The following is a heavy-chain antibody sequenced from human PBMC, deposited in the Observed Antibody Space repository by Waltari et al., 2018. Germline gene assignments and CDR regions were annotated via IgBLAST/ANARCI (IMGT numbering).Heavy chain of an antibody. CDR1: GGSFRGYY. D-gene: IGHD3-16*01. J-gene: IGHJ4*02. Sequence: QVQLQQWGAGLLKPSETLSLTCAVYGGSFRGYYWSWIRQPPGKELEWIGEINHSGSTNYNPSLKSRVTISVDTSKNQFSLKLSSVTAADTAVYYCARGPFRRYFDYWGQGTLVTVSS. CDR3: ARGPFRRYFDY. V-gene: IGHV4-34*01. CDR2: INHSGST.